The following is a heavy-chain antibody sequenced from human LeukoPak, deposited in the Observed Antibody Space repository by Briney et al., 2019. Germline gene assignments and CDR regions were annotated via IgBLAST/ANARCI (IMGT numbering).Heavy chain of an antibody. CDR2: IRSGGNT. V-gene: IGHV3-66*01. Sequence: GGSLRLSCAASGFTVNSNFMSWARQAPGKGLEWVSVIRSGGNTHYADSVKGRFTISRDNSKDTVYLQMNSLGAEDTAVYYCARDVLWFGEGQGLDVWGQGTTVTVTS. J-gene: IGHJ6*02. CDR3: ARDVLWFGEGQGLDV. D-gene: IGHD3-10*01. CDR1: GFTVNSNF.